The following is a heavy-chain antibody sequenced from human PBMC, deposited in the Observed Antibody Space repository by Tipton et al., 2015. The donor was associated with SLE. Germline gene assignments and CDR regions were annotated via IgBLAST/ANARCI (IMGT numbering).Heavy chain of an antibody. V-gene: IGHV4-38-2*02. CDR1: DDSFSRALF. CDR2: IFRTGTT. D-gene: IGHD2-15*01. CDR3: ARSWSGRRGCDY. J-gene: IGHJ4*02. Sequence: TLSLTCIVSDDSFSRALFWVWIRQSPGQVRKCIACIFRTGTTYVNPSTKSRASMSMDTSNNRFSLTMTSVTVADTAVYYCARSWSGRRGCDYWSPGTLLTGSS.